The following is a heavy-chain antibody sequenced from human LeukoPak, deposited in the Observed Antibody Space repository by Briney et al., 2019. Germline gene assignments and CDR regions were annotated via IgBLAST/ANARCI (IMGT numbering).Heavy chain of an antibody. Sequence: GGSLRLSCAASGFTVSSNYMSWVRQAPGRGLEWVAFISYDGSNKYYADSVKGRFTISRDNSKNTLYLQMNSLRAEDTAVYYCARNRETPHPPPYYYGMDVWGQGTTVTVSS. CDR1: GFTVSSNY. J-gene: IGHJ6*02. D-gene: IGHD5-24*01. V-gene: IGHV3-30-3*01. CDR3: ARNRETPHPPPYYYGMDV. CDR2: ISYDGSNK.